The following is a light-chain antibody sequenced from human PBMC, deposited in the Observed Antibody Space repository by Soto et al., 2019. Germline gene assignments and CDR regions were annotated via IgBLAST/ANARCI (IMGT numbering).Light chain of an antibody. V-gene: IGKV3-20*01. Sequence: EIVLTQSPDTLSLSPGERATLSCRASQSVSSDNLVWYQQKVGQAPRLLIYGASSRATGIPDRFSGSGSGTDFTLSISRLETEDFAVYYCQQYGNSLRTSGQGTKVEIK. J-gene: IGKJ1*01. CDR3: QQYGNSLRT. CDR2: GAS. CDR1: QSVSSDN.